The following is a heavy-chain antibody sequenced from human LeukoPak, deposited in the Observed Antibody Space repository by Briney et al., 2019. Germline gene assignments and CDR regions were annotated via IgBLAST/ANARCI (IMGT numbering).Heavy chain of an antibody. CDR3: AGGNDY. CDR2: FSTSGDYM. Sequence: GGSLRLSCAASGFTFSSYTMNWVRQAPGKGLEWISSFSTSGDYMYYADSVKGRFFIFRDNAKRSLYLQMNSLRAEDTAVYYCAGGNDYWGQGTLVTVSS. D-gene: IGHD3-16*01. V-gene: IGHV3-21*01. J-gene: IGHJ4*02. CDR1: GFTFSSYT.